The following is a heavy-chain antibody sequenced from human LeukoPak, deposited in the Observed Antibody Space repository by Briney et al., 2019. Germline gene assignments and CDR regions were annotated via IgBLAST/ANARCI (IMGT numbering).Heavy chain of an antibody. CDR1: GYTFTGYY. CDR3: ARGHYYADISFPLHY. V-gene: IGHV1-2*02. Sequence: ASVKVSCKASGYTFTGYYMHWVRQAPGQRPEWLGWMNPNSGATNYAQNFQGRVTMTRDTSITTAYMEMSRLRSDDTAVYFCARGHYYADISFPLHYWGQGTLVTVSS. J-gene: IGHJ4*02. D-gene: IGHD3-22*01. CDR2: MNPNSGAT.